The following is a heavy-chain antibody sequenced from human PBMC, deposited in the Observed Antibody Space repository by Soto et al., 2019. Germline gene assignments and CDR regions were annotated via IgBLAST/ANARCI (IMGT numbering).Heavy chain of an antibody. D-gene: IGHD6-19*01. V-gene: IGHV3-73*01. CDR1: GFTFRGSA. CDR3: TRYSSGWYAFDI. CDR2: IRSKANSYAT. J-gene: IGHJ3*02. Sequence: GGYLRLSCAASGFTFRGSAMHWVRQASGKGLEWVGRIRSKANSYATAYAASVKGRFTISRDDSKNTAYLQMNILKTEDTAVYYCTRYSSGWYAFDIWGQGTIVTVSS.